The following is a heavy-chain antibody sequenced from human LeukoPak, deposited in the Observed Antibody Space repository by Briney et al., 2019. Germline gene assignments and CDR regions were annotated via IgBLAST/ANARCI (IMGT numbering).Heavy chain of an antibody. D-gene: IGHD6-19*01. Sequence: GRSLRLSRVASGCRFGDYAMHWVQPAPGRGVEWVSGISWNSDRIGYADSVKGRFTIYRENANNSLYLQMNSLRPEDTALYYCAKLGLPSSSGWIHYFDYWGQGTLVTVSS. CDR2: ISWNSDRI. V-gene: IGHV3-9*01. CDR1: GCRFGDYA. J-gene: IGHJ4*02. CDR3: AKLGLPSSSGWIHYFDY.